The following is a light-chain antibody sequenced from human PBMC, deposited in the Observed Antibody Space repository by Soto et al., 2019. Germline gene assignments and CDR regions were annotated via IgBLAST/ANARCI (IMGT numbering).Light chain of an antibody. J-gene: IGLJ3*02. CDR2: EVT. V-gene: IGLV2-8*01. CDR1: SSDVGGYNF. CDR3: AAWDDSLNGWV. Sequence: QSALTQPPSASGSPGQSVTISCTGTSSDVGGYNFVSWYQQHPGKAPKFMIYEVTKRPSGVPDRFSGSKSGNTASLTVSGLQAEDEADYYCAAWDDSLNGWVFGGGTKLTV.